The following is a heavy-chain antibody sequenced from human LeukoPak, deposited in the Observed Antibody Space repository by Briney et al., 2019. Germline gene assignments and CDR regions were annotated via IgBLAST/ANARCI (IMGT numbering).Heavy chain of an antibody. J-gene: IGHJ4*02. V-gene: IGHV1-69*04. Sequence: ASVKVSCNASGGSFSSYVITWVRQAPAQGLEWMGRIIPVLGVSNFAQKFQGRVTITADKSTNTAHMELSRMESGDTAVYYCARHGDLCIDYWGQGTLVTVSS. CDR2: IIPVLGVS. D-gene: IGHD4-17*01. CDR1: GGSFSSYV. CDR3: ARHGDLCIDY.